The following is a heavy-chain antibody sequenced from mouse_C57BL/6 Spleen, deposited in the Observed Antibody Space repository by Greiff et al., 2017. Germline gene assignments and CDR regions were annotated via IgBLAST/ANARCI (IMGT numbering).Heavy chain of an antibody. V-gene: IGHV1-26*01. CDR1: GYTFTDYY. CDR3: ARDSFAY. Sequence: EVQLQQSGPELVKPGASVKISCKASGYTFTDYYMNWVKQSHGKSLEWIGDINPNNGGTSYNQKFKGKATLTVDKSSSPAYMELRSLTSEDSAVYYCARDSFAYWGQGTLVTVSA. J-gene: IGHJ3*01. CDR2: INPNNGGT.